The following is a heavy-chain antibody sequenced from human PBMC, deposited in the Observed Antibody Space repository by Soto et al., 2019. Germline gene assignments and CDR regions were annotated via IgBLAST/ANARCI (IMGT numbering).Heavy chain of an antibody. J-gene: IGHJ5*02. CDR1: GFTVSSNY. V-gene: IGHV3-66*01. CDR2: IYSGGST. D-gene: IGHD3-22*01. Sequence: GGSLRLSCTASGFTVSSNYMSWVRQAPGKGLEWVSVIYSGGSTYYADSVKGRFTISRDNSKNTLYLQMNSLRAEDTAVYYCARDAISYYYDSSGPDPLNNWFDPWGQGTLVTVSS. CDR3: ARDAISYYYDSSGPDPLNNWFDP.